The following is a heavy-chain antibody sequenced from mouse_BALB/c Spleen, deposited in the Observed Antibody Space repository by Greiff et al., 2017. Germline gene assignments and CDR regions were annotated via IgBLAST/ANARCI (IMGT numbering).Heavy chain of an antibody. CDR3: NALGGDYYYRYDGVDY. V-gene: IGHV1S127*01. D-gene: IGHD2-14*01. Sequence: QVQLQQSGPELVRPGASVKMSCKASGYTFTSYWMHWVKQRPGQGLEWIGMIDPSNSETRLNQKFKDKATLNVDKSSNTAYMQLSSLTSEDSAVYYCNALGGDYYYRYDGVDYWGQGTTLTVSS. J-gene: IGHJ2*01. CDR1: GYTFTSYW. CDR2: IDPSNSET.